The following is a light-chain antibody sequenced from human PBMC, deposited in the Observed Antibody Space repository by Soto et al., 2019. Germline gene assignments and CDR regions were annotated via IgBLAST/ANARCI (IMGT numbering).Light chain of an antibody. CDR2: DVT. Sequence: QSALTQPASVSGSPGQSITISCTGTSSDVGNNNYVSWYQHNPGRAPKVMICDVTNRPSGVANRFAGSKSGNTAALTISGRQAEDEADYYCSSFTGSSYVFGTGTQLTVL. CDR3: SSFTGSSYV. V-gene: IGLV2-14*03. CDR1: SSDVGNNNY. J-gene: IGLJ1*01.